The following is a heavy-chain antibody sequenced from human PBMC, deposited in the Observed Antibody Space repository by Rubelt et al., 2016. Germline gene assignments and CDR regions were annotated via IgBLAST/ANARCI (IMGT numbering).Heavy chain of an antibody. CDR3: ARGRFLLYQLPADAFDI. J-gene: IGHJ3*02. V-gene: IGHV1-46*01. CDR2: INPSGGST. Sequence: MHWVRQAPGQGLEWMGIINPSGGSTSYAQKFQGRVTMTRDTSTSTAYMELSSLRSEDTAVYYCARGRFLLYQLPADAFDIWGQGTMVTVSS. D-gene: IGHD2-2*01.